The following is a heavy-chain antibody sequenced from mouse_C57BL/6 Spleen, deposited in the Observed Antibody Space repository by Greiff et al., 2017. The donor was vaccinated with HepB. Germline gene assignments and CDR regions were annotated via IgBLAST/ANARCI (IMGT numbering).Heavy chain of an antibody. V-gene: IGHV5-9*01. Sequence: EVMLVESGGGLVKPGGSLKLSCAASGFTFSSYTMSWVRQTPEKRLEWVATISGGGGNTYYPDSVKGRFTISRDNAKNTLYLQMSSLRSEDTALYYCARQEGTTVPFAYWGQGTLVTVSA. CDR2: ISGGGGNT. J-gene: IGHJ3*01. CDR1: GFTFSSYT. D-gene: IGHD1-1*01. CDR3: ARQEGTTVPFAY.